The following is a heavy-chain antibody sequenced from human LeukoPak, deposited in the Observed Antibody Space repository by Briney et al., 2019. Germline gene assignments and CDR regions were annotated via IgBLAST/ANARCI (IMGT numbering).Heavy chain of an antibody. CDR3: ARGQDDDSPYYYYGMDV. V-gene: IGHV3-48*04. Sequence: GGSLRLSCAASGFTFSSYSMNWVRQAPGKGLEWVSYISSSSSTIYYADSVKGRFTISRDNAKNSLYLQMNSLRAEDTAVYYCARGQDDDSPYYYYGMDVWGQGTTVTVSS. CDR2: ISSSSSTI. J-gene: IGHJ6*02. D-gene: IGHD4-17*01. CDR1: GFTFSSYS.